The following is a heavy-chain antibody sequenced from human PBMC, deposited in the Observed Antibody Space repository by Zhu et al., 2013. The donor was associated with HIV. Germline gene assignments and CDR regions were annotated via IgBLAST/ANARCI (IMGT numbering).Heavy chain of an antibody. CDR1: GGTFSSYA. D-gene: IGHD3-10*01. Sequence: QVQLVQSGAEVKKPGSSVKVSCKASGGTFSSYAISWVRQAPGQGLEWMGGIIPIFGTANYAQKFQGRVTITADESTSTAYMELSSLRSEDTAVYYCARNTGRQDRPITMVRGVISRGYGTSWGQGDHGHRLL. CDR3: ARNTGRQDRPITMVRGVISRGYGTS. V-gene: IGHV1-69*01. CDR2: IIPIFGTA. J-gene: IGHJ6*02.